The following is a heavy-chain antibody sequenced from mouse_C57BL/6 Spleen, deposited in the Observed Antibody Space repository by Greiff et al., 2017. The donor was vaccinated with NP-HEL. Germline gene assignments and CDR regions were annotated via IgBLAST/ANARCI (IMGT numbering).Heavy chain of an antibody. CDR2: IDPSDSYT. J-gene: IGHJ2*01. Sequence: QVQLKQPGAELVMPGASVKLSCKASGYTFTSYWMHWVKQRPGQGLEWIGEIDPSDSYTNYNQKFKGKSTLTVDKSSSTAYMQLSSLTSEDSAVYYCARDYGSSSPYYFDYWGQGTTLTVSS. D-gene: IGHD1-1*01. CDR1: GYTFTSYW. V-gene: IGHV1-69*01. CDR3: ARDYGSSSPYYFDY.